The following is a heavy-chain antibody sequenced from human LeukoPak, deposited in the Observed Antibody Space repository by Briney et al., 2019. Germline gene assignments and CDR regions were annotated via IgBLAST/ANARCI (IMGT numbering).Heavy chain of an antibody. V-gene: IGHV7-4-1*02. CDR1: GYTFTSYA. CDR2: INTNTGNP. CDR3: ARPARRMVRGILSAFDI. J-gene: IGHJ3*02. Sequence: ASVKVSCKASGYTFTSYAMNWVRQAPGQGLEWMGWINTNTGNPTYAQGFTGRFVFSLDTSVSTTYLQISSLKAEDTAVYYCARPARRMVRGILSAFDIWGQGTMVTVSS. D-gene: IGHD3-10*01.